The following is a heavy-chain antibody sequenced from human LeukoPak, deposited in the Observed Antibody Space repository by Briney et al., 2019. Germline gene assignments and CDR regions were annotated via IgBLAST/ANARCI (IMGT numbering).Heavy chain of an antibody. Sequence: ASVKVSCKASGYTFTTYAMHWVRRAPGQRLEWMGWINPGNGDTKYSQKFQGRVTISRDTSASTAYMELSSLRSEDTAVYYCARELVYGSGSYYPGFWGQGTLVTVSS. CDR2: INPGNGDT. V-gene: IGHV1-3*01. CDR1: GYTFTTYA. J-gene: IGHJ4*02. D-gene: IGHD3-10*01. CDR3: ARELVYGSGSYYPGF.